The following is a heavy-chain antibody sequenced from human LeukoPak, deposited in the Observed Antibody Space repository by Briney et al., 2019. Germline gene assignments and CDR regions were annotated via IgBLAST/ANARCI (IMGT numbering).Heavy chain of an antibody. V-gene: IGHV4-59*01. CDR2: IYYSGST. CDR1: GGSISSYY. D-gene: IGHD6-13*01. J-gene: IGHJ5*02. CDR3: ARAYSSSWLYNWFDP. Sequence: SETLSLTCTVSGGSISSYYWSWIRQPPGKGLEWIGYIYYSGSTNYNPSLKSRVTISVDTSKNQFSLKLSSVTAADTAVYYCARAYSSSWLYNWFDPWGQGTLVTVSS.